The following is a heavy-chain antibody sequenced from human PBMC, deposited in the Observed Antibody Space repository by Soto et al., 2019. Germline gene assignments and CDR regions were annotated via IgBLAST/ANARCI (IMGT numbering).Heavy chain of an antibody. CDR2: IYPGDSDT. Sequence: GESLKISCKGSGYTFTAHWIAWVRQMPGKRLEWMGIIYPGDSDTRYSPSFQGQVTISADKSSSTAYLQWSSLKASDTAMYYCARLSSKEIYGMDVWGQGTTVTVSS. CDR1: GYTFTAHW. V-gene: IGHV5-51*01. CDR3: ARLSSKEIYGMDV. J-gene: IGHJ6*02.